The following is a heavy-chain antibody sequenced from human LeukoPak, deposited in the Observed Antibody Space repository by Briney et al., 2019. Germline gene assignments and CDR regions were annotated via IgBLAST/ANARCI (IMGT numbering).Heavy chain of an antibody. D-gene: IGHD3-10*01. Sequence: SETLSLTCTVSGGSISSYYWSWIRQPPGKGLEWIGYIYYSGSTNYNPSLKSRVTISVDTSKNQFSLQLSSVTAADTAVYYCAREEGGLWFGEPRWGQGTLVTVSS. CDR2: IYYSGST. J-gene: IGHJ4*02. CDR3: AREEGGLWFGEPR. CDR1: GGSISSYY. V-gene: IGHV4-59*12.